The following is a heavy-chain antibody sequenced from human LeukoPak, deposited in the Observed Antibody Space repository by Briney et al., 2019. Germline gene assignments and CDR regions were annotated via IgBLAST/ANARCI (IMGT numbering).Heavy chain of an antibody. CDR1: EFSLRSYS. Sequence: GGSLRLSCGASEFSLRSYSMDWVRQAPGKGLEWVSHINSGSSTIYYADSVKGRFTISRDNAGNSLYLHMNSLRAEDTAVYYCARVLLERPGIDAFDMWGQGTMVTVSS. V-gene: IGHV3-48*01. D-gene: IGHD1-1*01. CDR3: ARVLLERPGIDAFDM. CDR2: INSGSSTI. J-gene: IGHJ3*02.